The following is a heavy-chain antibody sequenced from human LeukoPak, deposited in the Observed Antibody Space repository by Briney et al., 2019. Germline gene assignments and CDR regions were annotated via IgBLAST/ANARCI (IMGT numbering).Heavy chain of an antibody. CDR1: GVSFGNYY. V-gene: IGHV4-59*08. CDR2: IYDSGST. D-gene: IGHD6-6*01. CDR3: AIQLYSSSSFDY. Sequence: PSETLSLTCTVSGVSFGNYYWSWIRQPPGKGLEWIGYIYDSGSTNCNPSLKSRVTISVDTSKNQFSLKLSSVTAADTAVYYCAIQLYSSSSFDYWGQGTLVTVSS. J-gene: IGHJ4*02.